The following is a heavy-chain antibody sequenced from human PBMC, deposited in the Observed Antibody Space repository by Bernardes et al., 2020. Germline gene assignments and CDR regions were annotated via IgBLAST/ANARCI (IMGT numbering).Heavy chain of an antibody. Sequence: SVKVSCKASGGTFSSYAISWVRQAPGQGLEWMGGIIPIFGTANYAQKFQGRVTITADKSTSTAYMELSSLRSEDTAVYYCARDIVVVPAAMSYYYMDVWGKGTTVTVSS. D-gene: IGHD2-2*01. CDR2: IIPIFGTA. CDR1: GGTFSSYA. V-gene: IGHV1-69*06. J-gene: IGHJ6*03. CDR3: ARDIVVVPAAMSYYYMDV.